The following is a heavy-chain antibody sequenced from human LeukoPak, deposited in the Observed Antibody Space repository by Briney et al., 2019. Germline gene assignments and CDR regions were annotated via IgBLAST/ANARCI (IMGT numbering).Heavy chain of an antibody. D-gene: IGHD3-10*01. CDR2: IKPNSGGT. Sequence: ASVKVSCKASGFTFTGYYMHWVRQAPGQGLEYMGWIKPNSGGTNSAQKFQGRVTMTSDTSISTVYMELSSLRSDDTAVYYCASEPSGSGGFDYWGQGTLVTVSS. CDR1: GFTFTGYY. CDR3: ASEPSGSGGFDY. J-gene: IGHJ4*02. V-gene: IGHV1-2*02.